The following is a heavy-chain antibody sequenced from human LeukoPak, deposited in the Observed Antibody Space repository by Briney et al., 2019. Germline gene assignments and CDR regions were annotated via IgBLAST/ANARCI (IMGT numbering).Heavy chain of an antibody. CDR2: IYYSGST. J-gene: IGHJ4*02. CDR3: ARGQSTSPFDY. V-gene: IGHV4-31*03. Sequence: SETLSLTCTVSGGSISSGGYYWSWIRQHPGKGLEWIGYIYYSGSTYYNPSLKSRFTISVDTSKNQFSLKLSSVTAADTAVYYCARGQSTSPFDYWGQGTLVTVSS. D-gene: IGHD2-2*01. CDR1: GGSISSGGYY.